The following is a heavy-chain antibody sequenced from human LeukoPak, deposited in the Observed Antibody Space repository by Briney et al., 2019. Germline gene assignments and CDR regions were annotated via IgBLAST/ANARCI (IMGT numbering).Heavy chain of an antibody. V-gene: IGHV4-59*01. CDR1: GGSISSYY. CDR2: IYYSGST. D-gene: IGHD2-21*02. J-gene: IGHJ4*02. CDR3: AREAYCGADCYSGFDY. Sequence: KPSETLSLTCTVSGGSISSYYWSWIRQPPGKGLEWIGYIYYSGSTNYNPSLKSRVTISVDTSKNQFSLKLSSVTAADTAVYYCAREAYCGADCYSGFDYWGQGALVTVSS.